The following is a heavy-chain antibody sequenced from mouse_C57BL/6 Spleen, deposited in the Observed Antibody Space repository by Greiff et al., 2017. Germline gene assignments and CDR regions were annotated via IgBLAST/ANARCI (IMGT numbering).Heavy chain of an antibody. CDR2: INPNNGGT. D-gene: IGHD1-1*01. Sequence: EVQLQQSGPELVKPGASVKISCKASGYTFTDYYMNWVKQRHGKSLEWIGDINPNNGGTSYNQKFKGKATLTVDKSSSTAYMELRSLTSEDSAVYYCARYTVVAPYWYFDVWGTGTTVTVSS. CDR3: ARYTVVAPYWYFDV. CDR1: GYTFTDYY. V-gene: IGHV1-26*01. J-gene: IGHJ1*03.